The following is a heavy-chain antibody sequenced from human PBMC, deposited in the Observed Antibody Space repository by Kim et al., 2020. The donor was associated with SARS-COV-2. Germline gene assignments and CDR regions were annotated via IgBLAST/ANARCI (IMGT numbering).Heavy chain of an antibody. Sequence: ASVKVSCKVSGYTLTDLSMHWVRQAPGKGLEWLGGFDPEDGEAIYAQKFQGRVTMTEDTSTDTAYMELSSLRSEDTAVYYCATEVRLQYYYYGMDVWGQGTTVSVSS. CDR2: FDPEDGEA. CDR3: ATEVRLQYYYYGMDV. D-gene: IGHD4-4*01. J-gene: IGHJ6*02. CDR1: GYTLTDLS. V-gene: IGHV1-24*01.